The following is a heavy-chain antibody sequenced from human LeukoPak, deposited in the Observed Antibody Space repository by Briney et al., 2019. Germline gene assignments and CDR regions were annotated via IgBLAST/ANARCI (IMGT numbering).Heavy chain of an antibody. J-gene: IGHJ5*02. CDR3: ARDNSVGDNAWWFDP. D-gene: IGHD1-26*01. V-gene: IGHV1-46*01. CDR1: GYTFTSYY. Sequence: ASVKVSCKASGYTFTSYYLHWVRQAPGQGLEWMGLINPTGGSKGYAKKFQGRVTMTRDMSTSTDYMELSRLRSEDTAIYYCARDNSVGDNAWWFDPWGQGTLVTVSS. CDR2: INPTGGSK.